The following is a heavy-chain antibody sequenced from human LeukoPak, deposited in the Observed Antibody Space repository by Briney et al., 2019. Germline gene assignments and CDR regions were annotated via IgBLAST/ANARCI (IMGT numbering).Heavy chain of an antibody. CDR2: INAGNGNT. V-gene: IGHV1-3*01. CDR3: ARQFAREAPDY. D-gene: IGHD5-24*01. CDR1: GYTFTSYA. Sequence: ASVKVSCKASGYTFTSYAMHWVRQAPGQRLEWMGWINAGNGNTKYSQKFQGRVTITRDTSASTAYMELSSLRSEDTAVYYCARQFAREAPDYWGQGTLVSVSS. J-gene: IGHJ4*02.